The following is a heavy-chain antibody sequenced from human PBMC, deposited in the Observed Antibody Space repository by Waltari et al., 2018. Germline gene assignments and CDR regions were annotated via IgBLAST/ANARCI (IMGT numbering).Heavy chain of an antibody. CDR1: GGSFSGYY. D-gene: IGHD2-2*01. Sequence: QVQLQQWGAGLLKPSETLSLTCAVYGGSFSGYYWSWIRKPPGKGLEWIGEINHSGSTNYNPSLKSRVTISVDTSKNQFSLKLSSVTAADTAVYYCARAGYCSSTSCYFDAFDIWGQGTMVTVSS. CDR3: ARAGYCSSTSCYFDAFDI. CDR2: INHSGST. J-gene: IGHJ3*02. V-gene: IGHV4-34*01.